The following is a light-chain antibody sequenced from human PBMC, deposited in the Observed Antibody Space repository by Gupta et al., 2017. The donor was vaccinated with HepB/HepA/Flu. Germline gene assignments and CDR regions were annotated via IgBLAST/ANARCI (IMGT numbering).Light chain of an antibody. CDR2: LGS. CDR1: QSLLHSNGYNY. V-gene: IGKV2-28*01. J-gene: IGKJ1*01. Sequence: DIVVAPSPLSLPVTPGEPASISCRSSQSLLHSNGYNYLDWYLQKPGQSPQLLIYLGSNRASGVPDRFSGSGSGTDFTLKISRVEAEDVGVYYCMQALQTPWTFGQGTKVEIK. CDR3: MQALQTPWT.